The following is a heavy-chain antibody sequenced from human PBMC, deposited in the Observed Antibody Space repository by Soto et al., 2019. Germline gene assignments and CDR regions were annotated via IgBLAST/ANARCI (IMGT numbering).Heavy chain of an antibody. CDR1: GYTFTSYA. Sequence: QVQLVQSGAEVKKPGASVKVSCKASGYTFTSYAMHWVRPAPGQRLEWMGGINAGNGNTKYSQKFQGRVTITRETSASTAYMELSSLRSEDTAVYYCARDKGTRFDYWGQGTLVTVSS. J-gene: IGHJ4*02. D-gene: IGHD1-7*01. CDR3: ARDKGTRFDY. CDR2: INAGNGNT. V-gene: IGHV1-3*01.